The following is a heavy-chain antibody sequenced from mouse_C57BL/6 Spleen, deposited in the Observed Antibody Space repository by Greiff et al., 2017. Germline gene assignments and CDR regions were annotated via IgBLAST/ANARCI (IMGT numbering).Heavy chain of an antibody. CDR2: IDPSDSET. D-gene: IGHD1-2*01. J-gene: IGHJ4*01. CDR3: ARDGKGRMDY. CDR1: GYTFTSYW. Sequence: QVQLKQPGAELVRPGSSVKLSCKASGYTFTSYWMHWVKQRPIQGLEWIGNIDPSDSETHYNQKFKDKATLTVDKSSSTAYMQLSSLTSEDSAVYYCARDGKGRMDYWGQGTSVTVSS. V-gene: IGHV1-52*01.